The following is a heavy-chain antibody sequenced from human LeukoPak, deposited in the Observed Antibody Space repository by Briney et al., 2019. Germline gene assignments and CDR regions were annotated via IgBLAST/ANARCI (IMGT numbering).Heavy chain of an antibody. Sequence: SETLSLTCAVYGGSFSGYYWSWIRQPPGKGLEWIGEINHSGSTNYNPSLKSRVTISVDTSKNQFSLKLSSVTDADTAVYYCATNDYGDYYFDYWGQGTLVTVSS. CDR3: ATNDYGDYYFDY. J-gene: IGHJ4*02. D-gene: IGHD4-17*01. CDR1: GGSFSGYY. CDR2: INHSGST. V-gene: IGHV4-34*01.